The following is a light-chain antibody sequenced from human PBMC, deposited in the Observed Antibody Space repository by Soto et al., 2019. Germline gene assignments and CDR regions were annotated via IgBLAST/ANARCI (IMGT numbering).Light chain of an antibody. Sequence: QSALTQPASVSGSPGQSITISCTGTSSDVGGHNFVSWYQHHPGKAPKLVIFEVSNRPSGVSDRFSGSKSGNTASLTISGLQAEDEADYYCTSCTSDSPVLFGTGTKTTVLGVVFGGGTKLTVL. CDR2: EVS. V-gene: IGLV2-14*01. CDR1: SSDVGGHNF. J-gene: IGLJ2*01. CDR3: TSCTSDSPVLFGTGTKTTVLGVV.